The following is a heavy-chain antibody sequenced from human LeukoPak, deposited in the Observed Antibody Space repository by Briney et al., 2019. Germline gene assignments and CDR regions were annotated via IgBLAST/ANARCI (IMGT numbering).Heavy chain of an antibody. V-gene: IGHV3-23*01. J-gene: IGHJ4*02. CDR1: GFTFSSYA. Sequence: GRSLRLSCAASGFTFSSYAMSWVRQAPGKGLEWVSAISGSGGSTYYADSVKGRFTISRDNSKNTLYLQMNSLRAEDTAVYYCAKDPLIVVVPAAMEYFDYWGQGTLVTVSS. CDR3: AKDPLIVVVPAAMEYFDY. D-gene: IGHD2-2*01. CDR2: ISGSGGST.